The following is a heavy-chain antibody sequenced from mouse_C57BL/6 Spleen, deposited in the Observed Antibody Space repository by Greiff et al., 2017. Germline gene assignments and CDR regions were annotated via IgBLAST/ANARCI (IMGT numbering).Heavy chain of an antibody. CDR2: INPNNGGT. CDR1: GYTFTDYY. Sequence: VQLQQSGPELVKPGASVKISCKASGYTFTDYYMNWVKQSHGKSLEWIGDINPNNGGTSYNQKFKGKATLTVDKSASTAYMELRSLTSEDSAVDYCARGYYGSSYWFAYWGQGTLVTVSA. J-gene: IGHJ3*01. CDR3: ARGYYGSSYWFAY. V-gene: IGHV1-26*01. D-gene: IGHD1-1*01.